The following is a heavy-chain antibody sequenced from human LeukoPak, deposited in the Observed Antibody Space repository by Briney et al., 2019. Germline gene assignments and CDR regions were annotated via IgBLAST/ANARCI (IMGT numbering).Heavy chain of an antibody. CDR3: AKDLATVTADYFDY. Sequence: GASVKVSCKASGYTFTSYDINWVRQATGQGLEWMGWMNPNSGNTGYAQKFQGRVTMTRNTPISTAYMELSSLRSEDTAVYYCAKDLATVTADYFDYWGQGTLVTVSS. V-gene: IGHV1-8*01. J-gene: IGHJ4*02. CDR1: GYTFTSYD. D-gene: IGHD4-17*01. CDR2: MNPNSGNT.